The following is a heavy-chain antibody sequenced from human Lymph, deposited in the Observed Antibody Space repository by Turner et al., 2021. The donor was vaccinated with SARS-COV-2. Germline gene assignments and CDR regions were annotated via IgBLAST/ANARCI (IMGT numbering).Heavy chain of an antibody. CDR2: MNPNSGNT. J-gene: IGHJ6*02. D-gene: IGHD1-26*01. CDR3: ARGRYSGGGMDV. CDR1: GYPFTSYD. Sequence: QVQLGQSGAEVKKPGASVKFSCKAPGYPFTSYDINWVRQATGQGLEWMGWMNPNSGNTGYAQKFQGRVTMTRNTSISTAYMELSSLRSEDTAVYYCARGRYSGGGMDVWGQGTTVTVSS. V-gene: IGHV1-8*02.